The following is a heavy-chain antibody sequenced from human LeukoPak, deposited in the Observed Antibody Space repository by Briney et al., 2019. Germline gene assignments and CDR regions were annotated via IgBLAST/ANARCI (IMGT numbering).Heavy chain of an antibody. Sequence: GGSLKISFKASRCSFTNYWIGWGRRMPGKGVEGMGIIYPGDWNTTYSPSFQGQVTISADKSISTAYLQWSSLKASDTAIYYCAKRPGRHAPWVSWGQGTLVTVSS. CDR2: IYPGDWNT. V-gene: IGHV5-51*01. CDR1: RCSFTNYW. CDR3: AKRPGRHAPWVS. D-gene: IGHD1-1*01. J-gene: IGHJ5*02.